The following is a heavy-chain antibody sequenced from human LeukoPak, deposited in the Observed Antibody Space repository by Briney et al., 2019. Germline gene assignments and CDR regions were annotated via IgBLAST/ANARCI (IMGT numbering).Heavy chain of an antibody. Sequence: SETLSLTCAVSGGSISSGGYSWSWTRQPPGKGLERIGYIYHSGSTYYNPSLKSRVTISVDRSKNQFSLKLSSVTAADTAVYYCARGVGAPTDYYYYGMDVWGQGTTVTVSS. CDR3: ARGVGAPTDYYYYGMDV. D-gene: IGHD1-26*01. CDR1: GGSISSGGYS. J-gene: IGHJ6*02. CDR2: IYHSGST. V-gene: IGHV4-30-2*01.